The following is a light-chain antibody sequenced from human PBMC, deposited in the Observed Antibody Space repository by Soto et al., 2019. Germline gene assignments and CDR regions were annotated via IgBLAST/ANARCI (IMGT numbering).Light chain of an antibody. J-gene: IGKJ4*01. CDR1: QSVYSN. Sequence: EIVMTQSPATLSVSPGERVTLSCRASQSVYSNLAWYQQKPGQAPRLLIYVSSTRATGIPARFSGSGSGTDFTLTISSLQSEDFAVDYCQQYSSWPLTFGGGTKVEIK. CDR3: QQYSSWPLT. V-gene: IGKV3-15*01. CDR2: VSS.